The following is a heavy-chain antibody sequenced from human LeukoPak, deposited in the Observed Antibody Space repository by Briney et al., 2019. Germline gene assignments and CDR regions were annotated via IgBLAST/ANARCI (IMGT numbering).Heavy chain of an antibody. CDR3: ARRYSSGWYLGFDY. Sequence: SETLSLTCAVYGGSFSGYYWSWIRQPPGKGLEWIGEINHSGSTNYNPSLKSRVTISVDTSKNQFSLKLSSVTAADTAVYYCARRYSSGWYLGFDYWGQGTLVTVSS. J-gene: IGHJ4*02. D-gene: IGHD6-19*01. V-gene: IGHV4-34*01. CDR1: GGSFSGYY. CDR2: INHSGST.